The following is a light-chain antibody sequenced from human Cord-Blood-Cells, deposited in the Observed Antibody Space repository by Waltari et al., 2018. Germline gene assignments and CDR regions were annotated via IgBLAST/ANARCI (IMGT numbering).Light chain of an antibody. CDR1: QSISSW. Sequence: TQSPSTLSASVGDRVTITCRASQSISSWLAWYQQKPGKAPKLLIYDASSLESGVPSRFSGSGSGTEFTLTISSLQPDDFATYYCQQYNSYSLTFGPGTKVDIK. CDR2: DAS. CDR3: QQYNSYSLT. V-gene: IGKV1-5*01. J-gene: IGKJ3*01.